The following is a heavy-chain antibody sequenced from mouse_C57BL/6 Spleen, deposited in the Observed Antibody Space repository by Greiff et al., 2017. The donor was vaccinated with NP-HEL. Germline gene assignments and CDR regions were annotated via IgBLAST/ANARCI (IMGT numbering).Heavy chain of an antibody. D-gene: IGHD2-1*01. CDR3: TPYGNWFAY. CDR1: GFNIKDDY. Sequence: DVQLVESGAELVRPGASVKLSCTASGFNIKDDYMHWVKQRPEQGLEWIGWIDPENGDTEYASKFQGKATITADTSSNTAYLQLSSLTSEDTAVYYCTPYGNWFAYWGQGTLVTVSA. J-gene: IGHJ3*01. CDR2: IDPENGDT. V-gene: IGHV14-4*01.